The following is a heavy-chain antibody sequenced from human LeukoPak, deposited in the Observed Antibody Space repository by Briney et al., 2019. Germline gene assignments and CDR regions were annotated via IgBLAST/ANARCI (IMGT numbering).Heavy chain of an antibody. CDR1: GFTFSSYG. D-gene: IGHD6-19*01. V-gene: IGHV3-30*02. Sequence: GGSLRLSCAASGFTFSSYGMHWVRQAPGKGLEWVAFIRYDGSNKYYADSVKGRFTISRDNSKNTLYLQMNSLRAEDTAVYYCARDRGSSGWYEFDYWGQGTLVTVSS. CDR2: IRYDGSNK. CDR3: ARDRGSSGWYEFDY. J-gene: IGHJ4*02.